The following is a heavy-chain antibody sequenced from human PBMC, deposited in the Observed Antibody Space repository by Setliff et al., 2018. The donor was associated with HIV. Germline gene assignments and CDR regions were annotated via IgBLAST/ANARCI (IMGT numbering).Heavy chain of an antibody. CDR3: ARAEGDAYNSLPYFDS. V-gene: IGHV4-59*01. J-gene: IGHJ4*02. CDR1: GGSMSRFY. CDR2: VYSTGSI. D-gene: IGHD1-1*01. Sequence: PSETLSLTCTVSGGSMSRFYWTWIRQPPGKGLEWIGFVYSTGSINYSPSFRGRLTISLDTSGNQFSLPLTSVTAADTAVYYCARAEGDAYNSLPYFDSWGPGALVTVSS.